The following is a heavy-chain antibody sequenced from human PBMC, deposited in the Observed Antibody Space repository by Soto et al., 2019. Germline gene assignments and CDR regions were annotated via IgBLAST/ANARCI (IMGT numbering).Heavy chain of an antibody. CDR1: GGSFSGYY. V-gene: IGHV4-34*01. CDR2: INHSGST. Sequence: SETLSLTCAVYGGSFSGYYWSWIRQPPGKGLEWIGEINHSGSTNYNPSLKSRVTTSVDTSKNQFSLKLSSVTAADTAVYYCARGWRESGYYWGQGTLVTVSS. CDR3: ARGWRESGYY. J-gene: IGHJ4*02. D-gene: IGHD3-3*01.